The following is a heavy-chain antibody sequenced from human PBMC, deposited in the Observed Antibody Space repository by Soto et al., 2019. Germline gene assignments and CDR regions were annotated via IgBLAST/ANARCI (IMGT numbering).Heavy chain of an antibody. Sequence: QVQLQESGPGLVKPSQTLSLTCTVSGGSISSDNYYWSWIRQPPGKGLEWIGYIFYSGSTYNNPSLNSRVTISLDTSRNQFSLKLSSVTAADTAVYYSARALRQDGDIVLVPATIIDYWGQGTLVTVSS. CDR1: GGSISSDNYY. CDR2: IFYSGST. J-gene: IGHJ4*02. CDR3: ARALRQDGDIVLVPATIIDY. V-gene: IGHV4-30-4*01. D-gene: IGHD2-2*01.